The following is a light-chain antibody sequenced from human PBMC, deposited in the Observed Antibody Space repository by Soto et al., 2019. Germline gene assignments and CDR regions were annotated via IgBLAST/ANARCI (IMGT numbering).Light chain of an antibody. Sequence: DIQLTQSPSFLSASVGDRVTITCRASQGISSYLAWYQQKPGKAPELLIYAASTLQSGVPSRFSGSGSGTESTLTISSLRPEDFATYYCQQLYSYPITFGQGTRLEIK. V-gene: IGKV1-9*01. CDR3: QQLYSYPIT. J-gene: IGKJ5*01. CDR2: AAS. CDR1: QGISSY.